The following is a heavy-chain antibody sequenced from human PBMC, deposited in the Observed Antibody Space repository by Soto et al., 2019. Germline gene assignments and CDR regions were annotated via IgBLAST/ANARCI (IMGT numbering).Heavy chain of an antibody. CDR2: ISHSGIT. V-gene: IGHV4-4*02. Sequence: KTSETLSLTCAVSCGSITSANWWTWVRQPPGGGLEWIGEISHSGITNYKASLKSRVTMSVDKTKNDVSLKLTSVTAADTAVYYCARVLRGWFDPWGQGTPVTVSS. CDR1: CGSITSANW. CDR3: ARVLRGWFDP. J-gene: IGHJ5*02.